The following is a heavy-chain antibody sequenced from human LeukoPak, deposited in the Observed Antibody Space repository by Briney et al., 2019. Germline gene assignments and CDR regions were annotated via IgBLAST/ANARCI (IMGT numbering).Heavy chain of an antibody. CDR3: ASTYYYDSSGYHTPDFDY. J-gene: IGHJ4*02. CDR1: GGSISSGDYY. CDR2: IYYSGST. V-gene: IGHV4-30-4*08. D-gene: IGHD3-22*01. Sequence: SETLSLTCTVSGGSISSGDYYWSWIRQPPGKGLEWIGYIYYSGSTYYNPSLKSRVTISVDTSKNQFSLKLSSVTAADTAVYYCASTYYYDSSGYHTPDFDYWGQGTLVTVSS.